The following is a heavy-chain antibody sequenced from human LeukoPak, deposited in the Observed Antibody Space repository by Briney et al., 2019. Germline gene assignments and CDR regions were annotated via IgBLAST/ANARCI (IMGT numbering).Heavy chain of an antibody. V-gene: IGHV1-24*01. CDR2: FDPEDGET. J-gene: IGHJ4*02. CDR1: GYTFTSYY. CDR3: ATEVFGVVNVDY. Sequence: ASVKVSCKASGYTFTSYYMHWVRQAPGKGLEWMGGFDPEDGETIYAQKFQGRVTMTEDTSTDTAYMELSSLRSEDTAVYYCATEVFGVVNVDYWGQGTLVTVSS. D-gene: IGHD3-3*01.